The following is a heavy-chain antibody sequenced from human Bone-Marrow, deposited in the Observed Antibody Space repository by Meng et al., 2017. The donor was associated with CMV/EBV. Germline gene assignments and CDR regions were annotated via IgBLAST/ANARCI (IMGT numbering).Heavy chain of an antibody. CDR1: GGSIGGSY. Sequence: GSLRLSCSVSGGSIGGSYWSWIRQPPGKGLEWMGNISNSGSTNYNPSLKSLVTISVDTPKNQFSLKLSSVTAADTDVYYCARDRCSSTSCYRWYYYGMDFWGQGTTVTVSS. CDR2: ISNSGST. J-gene: IGHJ6*02. D-gene: IGHD2-2*02. V-gene: IGHV4-59*12. CDR3: ARDRCSSTSCYRWYYYGMDF.